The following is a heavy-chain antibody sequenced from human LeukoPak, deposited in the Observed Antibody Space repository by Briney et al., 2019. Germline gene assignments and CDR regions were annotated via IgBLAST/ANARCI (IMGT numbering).Heavy chain of an antibody. D-gene: IGHD2-15*01. J-gene: IGHJ6*03. CDR3: ARDFDFCSGGSCYSYMDV. Sequence: GGSLRLSCAASGFTFSSYEMNWVRQAPGKGRGWVSYIIIIGSTIYYADSVKGRFIISRDNAENSLYLQMNSLRAEDTAVYYCARDFDFCSGGSCYSYMDVWGKGTTVTISS. V-gene: IGHV3-48*03. CDR2: IIIIGSTI. CDR1: GFTFSSYE.